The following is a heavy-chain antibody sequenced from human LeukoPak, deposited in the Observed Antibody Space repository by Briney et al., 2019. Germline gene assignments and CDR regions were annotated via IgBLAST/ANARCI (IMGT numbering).Heavy chain of an antibody. CDR1: GFAFHDYA. Sequence: GRSLRLSCVGSGFAFHDYAMHWVRRPPGKGLEWVSAINWNSDTKAYADSVKGRFTISRDRARNSLYLQMDSLRPEDTALYYCAKDTGGNGAYFYAMDVWGQGTSVPVSS. CDR3: AKDTGGNGAYFYAMDV. V-gene: IGHV3-9*01. CDR2: INWNSDTK. D-gene: IGHD4-23*01. J-gene: IGHJ6*02.